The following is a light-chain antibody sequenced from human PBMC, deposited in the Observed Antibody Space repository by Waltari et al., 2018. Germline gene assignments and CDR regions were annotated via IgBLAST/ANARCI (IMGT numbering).Light chain of an antibody. V-gene: IGKV4-1*01. J-gene: IGKJ5*01. CDR2: WAS. CDR1: SVLYSSNNKNY. CDR3: QQYYSTPIT. Sequence: SVLYSSNNKNYLAWYQQKPGQPPKLLIYWASTRESGVPDRFSGSGSGTDFTLTISNLQAEDVAVYYCQQYYSTPITFGQGTRLEIK.